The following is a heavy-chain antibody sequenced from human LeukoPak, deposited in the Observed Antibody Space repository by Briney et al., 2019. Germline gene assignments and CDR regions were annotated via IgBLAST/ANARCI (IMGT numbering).Heavy chain of an antibody. Sequence: GGSLRLSCAASGFTFSSYEMNWVRQAPGKGLEWVSYISSSGSTIYYADSVKGRFIISRDNAKNSLYLQMNSLRAEDTAVYYCAELGITMVGGVWGKGTTVTISS. CDR1: GFTFSSYE. J-gene: IGHJ6*04. V-gene: IGHV3-48*03. CDR2: ISSSGSTI. D-gene: IGHD3-10*02. CDR3: AELGITMVGGV.